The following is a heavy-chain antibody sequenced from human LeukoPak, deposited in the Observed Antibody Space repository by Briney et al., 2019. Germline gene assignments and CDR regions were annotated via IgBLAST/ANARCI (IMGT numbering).Heavy chain of an antibody. D-gene: IGHD2-15*01. J-gene: IGHJ2*01. Sequence: GGSLRLSCASSGFTFSSYWMHWVRQAPGKGLVWVSHINSDGSTTTYADSVRGRFTISRDNAKNTLYLQMNSLRAEDTAVYYCARVTAGVVAAKDWYFDLWGRGTLVTVSS. CDR1: GFTFSSYW. CDR3: ARVTAGVVAAKDWYFDL. CDR2: INSDGSTT. V-gene: IGHV3-74*01.